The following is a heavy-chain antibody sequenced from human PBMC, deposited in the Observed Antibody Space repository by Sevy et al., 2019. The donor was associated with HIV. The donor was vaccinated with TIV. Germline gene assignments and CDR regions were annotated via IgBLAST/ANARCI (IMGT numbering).Heavy chain of an antibody. CDR2: LSFGCGQI. CDR1: GFTFNKYS. D-gene: IGHD2-8*01. J-gene: IGHJ4*02. Sequence: GGSLRLSCVASGFTFNKYSMSWVRQAPGKGLERVSTLSFGCGQINYEDSVKGRFTISRDDSKNTLYLQMNSLRAEDTAVYYCAREGCTRPHDFWGQGTLVTVSS. V-gene: IGHV3-23*01. CDR3: AREGCTRPHDF.